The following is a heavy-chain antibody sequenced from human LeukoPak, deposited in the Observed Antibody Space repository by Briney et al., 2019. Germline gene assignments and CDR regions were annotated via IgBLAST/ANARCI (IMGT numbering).Heavy chain of an antibody. V-gene: IGHV3-15*01. CDR2: IKSKDDGGTT. CDR1: GFTFTNAW. D-gene: IGHD1-26*01. J-gene: IGHJ4*02. Sequence: GGSLRLSCAASGFTFTNAWMKWVRQAPGKGLEWVGHIKSKDDGGTTRYAAPVTGRLTISRDDSKNTLYLQMNSLKTEDTAVYYCTVRERLDYWGQGTLVTVSS. CDR3: TVRERLDY.